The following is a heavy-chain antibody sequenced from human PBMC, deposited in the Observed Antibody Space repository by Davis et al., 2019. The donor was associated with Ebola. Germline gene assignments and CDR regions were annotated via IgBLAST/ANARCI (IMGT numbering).Heavy chain of an antibody. V-gene: IGHV1-69*13. CDR2: IIPIFGTA. J-gene: IGHJ4*02. Sequence: SVKVSCKASGGTFSSYAISWVRQAPGQGLEWMGGIIPIFGTANYAQKFQGRVTITADESTSTAYMELSSLRSEGTAVYYFARDRRAVYDSSGYYYRYYFDYWGQGTLVTVSS. D-gene: IGHD3-22*01. CDR1: GGTFSSYA. CDR3: ARDRRAVYDSSGYYYRYYFDY.